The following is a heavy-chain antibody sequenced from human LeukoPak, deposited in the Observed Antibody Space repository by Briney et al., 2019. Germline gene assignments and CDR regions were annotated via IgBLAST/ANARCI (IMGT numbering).Heavy chain of an antibody. Sequence: GESLKISCKGSGYMITSYWIAWVRQMPGKGLEWMGIIYPSDSDTRYSPSFQGQVTISADRSINTAYLQQSSLKASDTAMYYCARRVAVGGLYYFDYWGQGTLVTVSS. D-gene: IGHD4-23*01. V-gene: IGHV5-51*01. CDR3: ARRVAVGGLYYFDY. CDR2: IYPSDSDT. J-gene: IGHJ4*02. CDR1: GYMITSYW.